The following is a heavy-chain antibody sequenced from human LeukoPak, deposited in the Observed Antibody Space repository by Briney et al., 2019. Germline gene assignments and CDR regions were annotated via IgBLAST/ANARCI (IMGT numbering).Heavy chain of an antibody. CDR3: ARSGLGYFDY. Sequence: SQTLSLTCTVSGGSISSGSYYWSWIRQPAGKGLEWIGEINHSGSTNYNPSLKSRVTISVDTSKNQFSLKLSSVTAADTAVYYCARSGLGYFDYWGQGTLVTVSS. V-gene: IGHV4-61*09. D-gene: IGHD3/OR15-3a*01. CDR1: GGSISSGSYY. CDR2: INHSGST. J-gene: IGHJ4*02.